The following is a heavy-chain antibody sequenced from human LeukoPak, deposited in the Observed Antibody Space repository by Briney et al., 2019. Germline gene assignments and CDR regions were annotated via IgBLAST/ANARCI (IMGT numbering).Heavy chain of an antibody. J-gene: IGHJ6*02. D-gene: IGHD4-17*01. CDR2: TRNKANSYTT. Sequence: GGSLRLSCAASGFTFSDHYMDWVRQAPGKGLEWVGRTRNKANSYTTEYAASVKGRFTISRDDSKNSLYLQMNSLKTEDTAVYYCAGCPTVTKEDGDYYYYGMDVWGQGTTVTVSS. CDR3: AGCPTVTKEDGDYYYYGMDV. V-gene: IGHV3-72*01. CDR1: GFTFSDHY.